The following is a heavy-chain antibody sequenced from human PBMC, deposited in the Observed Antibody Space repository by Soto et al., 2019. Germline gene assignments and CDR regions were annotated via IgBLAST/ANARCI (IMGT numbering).Heavy chain of an antibody. D-gene: IGHD2-15*01. Sequence: PGGSLRLSCAASGFTFSSYAMSWVRQAPGKGLEWVSAISGSGGSTYYADSVKGRFTISRDNSKNTLYLQMNSLRAEDTAVYYCAKEAVEGVVAATPEYFQHWGQGTLVTVSS. V-gene: IGHV3-23*01. CDR3: AKEAVEGVVAATPEYFQH. J-gene: IGHJ1*01. CDR2: ISGSGGST. CDR1: GFTFSSYA.